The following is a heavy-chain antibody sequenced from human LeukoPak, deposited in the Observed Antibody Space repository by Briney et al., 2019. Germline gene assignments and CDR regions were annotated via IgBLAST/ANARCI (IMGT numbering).Heavy chain of an antibody. J-gene: IGHJ5*02. D-gene: IGHD4-11*01. V-gene: IGHV3-9*01. CDR2: ISWNSDNI. CDR3: ATEGDYRFAYFS. Sequence: GGSLRLSCTASGFSFDDYAMHWVRQGPGKGLEWVSGISWNSDNIGYADSVKGRFTISRDNAKNSLYLQMDSLRTEDTALYYCATEGDYRFAYFSWGQGTLVTVSS. CDR1: GFSFDDYA.